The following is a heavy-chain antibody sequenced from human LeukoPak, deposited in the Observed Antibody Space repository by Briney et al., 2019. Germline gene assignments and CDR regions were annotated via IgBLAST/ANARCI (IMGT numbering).Heavy chain of an antibody. CDR2: IYHSGST. CDR3: ARLSKSAFDI. Sequence: SETLSLTCAVYGGSFSGYYWSWIRQPPGKGLEWIGEIYHSGSTNYNPSLKSRVTISVDKSKNQFSLKLSSVTAADTAVYYCARLSKSAFDIWGQGTMVTVSS. J-gene: IGHJ3*02. V-gene: IGHV4-34*01. CDR1: GGSFSGYY.